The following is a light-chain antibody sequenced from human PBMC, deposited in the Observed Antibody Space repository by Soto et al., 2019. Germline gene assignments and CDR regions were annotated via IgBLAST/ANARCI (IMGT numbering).Light chain of an antibody. Sequence: QSVLTQPPSASGTPGQRVTISCSGSSSNIGSNYVYWYQQLSGTAPKLLIYSNNQRPSGVPDRFSGSKSGTSASLAISGLRSEDEADYYCAAWDDSLSDVVFGGGTKLTVL. CDR3: AAWDDSLSDVV. V-gene: IGLV1-47*02. J-gene: IGLJ2*01. CDR1: SSNIGSNY. CDR2: SNN.